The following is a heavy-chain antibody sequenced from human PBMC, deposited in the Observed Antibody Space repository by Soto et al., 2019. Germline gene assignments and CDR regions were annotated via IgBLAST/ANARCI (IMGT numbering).Heavy chain of an antibody. V-gene: IGHV3-30*18. J-gene: IGHJ6*02. Sequence: QVQLVESGGGVVQPGRSLRLSCAASGFTFSSYGMHWVRQAPGKGLEWVAVISYDGSNKYYADSVKGRFTISRDNSKNTLYLQKNSLRAEDTAVYYCAKDMAVAGTYYYYGMDVWGQGTTVTVSS. CDR3: AKDMAVAGTYYYYGMDV. CDR2: ISYDGSNK. CDR1: GFTFSSYG. D-gene: IGHD6-19*01.